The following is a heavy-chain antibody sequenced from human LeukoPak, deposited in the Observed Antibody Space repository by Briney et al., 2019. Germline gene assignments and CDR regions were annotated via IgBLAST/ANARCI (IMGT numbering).Heavy chain of an antibody. D-gene: IGHD3-3*01. CDR3: AKNGQSGFSFDP. J-gene: IGHJ5*02. Sequence: PSETLSLTCTVSGGYISSYNHYWGWIRQPPGKGLEWIGSVYYTGSTYYNPSLSSRVIVSVGTSKNQFSLKLNSVTAADTAVYYCAKNGQSGFSFDPWGQGTLVTVSS. CDR2: VYYTGST. V-gene: IGHV4-39*01. CDR1: GGYISSYNHY.